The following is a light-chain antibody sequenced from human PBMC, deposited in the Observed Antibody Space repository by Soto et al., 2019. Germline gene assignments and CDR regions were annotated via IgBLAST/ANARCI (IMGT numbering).Light chain of an antibody. CDR2: DAS. CDR3: QQYDNLPLT. Sequence: DIQMTQSPSSLSASVVDRVTLTCQASQDISNYLNWYQQKPVKAPKLLIYDASNLETGVPSRFSGSGSGTDFTFTISSLQPEDIATYYCQQYDNLPLTFGGGTKVDIK. V-gene: IGKV1-33*01. CDR1: QDISNY. J-gene: IGKJ4*01.